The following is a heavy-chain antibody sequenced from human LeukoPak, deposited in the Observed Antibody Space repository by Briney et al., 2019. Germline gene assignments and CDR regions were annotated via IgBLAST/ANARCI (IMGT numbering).Heavy chain of an antibody. CDR2: ISSSTGGRT. D-gene: IGHD1-1*01. Sequence: GGSLRLSCAASGFTFSSYAMSWVRQAPGKGLEWISAISSSTGGRTYYADSVKGRFSISRDDSRNAVYLQMNSLRAEDTAVYYCARGENWNDAPDFDYWGQGTLVTVSS. V-gene: IGHV3-23*01. CDR3: ARGENWNDAPDFDY. J-gene: IGHJ4*02. CDR1: GFTFSSYA.